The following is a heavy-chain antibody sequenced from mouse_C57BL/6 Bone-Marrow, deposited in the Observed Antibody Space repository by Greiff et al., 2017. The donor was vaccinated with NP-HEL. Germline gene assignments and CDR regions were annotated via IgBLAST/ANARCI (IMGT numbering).Heavy chain of an antibody. J-gene: IGHJ3*01. D-gene: IGHD2-5*01. CDR3: ARSYYSNRAWFAY. CDR2: ISSGSSTI. Sequence: DVHLVESGGGLVKPGGSLKLSCAASGFTFSDYGMHWVRQAPEKGLEWVAYISSGSSTIYYADTVKGRFTISRDNAKNTLFLQMTSLRSEDTAMYYGARSYYSNRAWFAYWGQGTLVTVSA. V-gene: IGHV5-17*01. CDR1: GFTFSDYG.